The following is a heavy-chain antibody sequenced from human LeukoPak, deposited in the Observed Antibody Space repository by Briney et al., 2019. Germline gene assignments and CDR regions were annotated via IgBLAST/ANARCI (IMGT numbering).Heavy chain of an antibody. CDR2: INSDGSST. Sequence: PGGSLRLSCAASGFTFSSYWMHWVRQAPGKGRVWVSRINSDGSSTSYADSVKGRFTISRDNAKNTLYLQMNSLRAEDTAVYYCARETAAAGDYYFDYWGQGTLVTVSS. V-gene: IGHV3-74*01. CDR1: GFTFSSYW. J-gene: IGHJ4*02. CDR3: ARETAAAGDYYFDY. D-gene: IGHD6-13*01.